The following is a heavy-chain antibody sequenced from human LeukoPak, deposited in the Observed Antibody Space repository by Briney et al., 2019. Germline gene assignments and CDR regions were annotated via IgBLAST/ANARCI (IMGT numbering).Heavy chain of an antibody. V-gene: IGHV4-30-2*01. D-gene: IGHD4-17*01. J-gene: IGHJ5*02. CDR3: ARDHYGP. CDR2: IYHSGST. Sequence: SETLSLTCAVSGGPISSGGYSWSWIRQPPGKGLEWIGYIYHSGSTYYNPSLKSRVTISVDRSKNQFSLKLSSVTAADTAVYYCARDHYGPWGQGTLVTVSS. CDR1: GGPISSGGYS.